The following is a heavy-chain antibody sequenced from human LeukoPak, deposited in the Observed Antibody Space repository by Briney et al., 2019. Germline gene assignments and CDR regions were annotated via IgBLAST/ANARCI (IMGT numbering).Heavy chain of an antibody. CDR3: TSVSAGLIEY. Sequence: PGGSLRLSCAASGLTFSDHWMDWVRQAPGEGLEWVGRIRNKAKSDTTEYAASVKGRFTISRDDSKNSLYLQMNSLKTEDTAVYYCTSVSAGLIEYWGQGTLVTVSS. CDR1: GLTFSDHW. J-gene: IGHJ4*02. D-gene: IGHD3-16*01. CDR2: IRNKAKSDTT. V-gene: IGHV3-72*01.